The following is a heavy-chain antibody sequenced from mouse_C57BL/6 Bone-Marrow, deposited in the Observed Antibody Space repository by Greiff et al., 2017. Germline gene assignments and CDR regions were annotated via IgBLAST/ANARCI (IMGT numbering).Heavy chain of an antibody. Sequence: EVQRVESGAELVRPGASVKLSCTASGFNIKDDYMHWVKQRPEQGLEWIGWIDPENGDTEYASKFQGKATITADTSSNTAYLQLSSLTSEYTAVYYCTHYYYGSYYFDYWGQGTTLTVSS. CDR3: THYYYGSYYFDY. D-gene: IGHD1-1*01. CDR1: GFNIKDDY. V-gene: IGHV14-4*01. CDR2: IDPENGDT. J-gene: IGHJ2*01.